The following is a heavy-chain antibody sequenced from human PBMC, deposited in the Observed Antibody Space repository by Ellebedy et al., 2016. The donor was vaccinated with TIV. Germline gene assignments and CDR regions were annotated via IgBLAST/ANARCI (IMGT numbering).Heavy chain of an antibody. CDR2: INPNSGGT. D-gene: IGHD1-26*01. J-gene: IGHJ3*02. Sequence: ASVKVSCXASGYTFTGYYMHWVRQAPGQGLEWMGWINPNSGGTNYAQKFQGRVTMTRDTSISTAYMELSRLRSDDTAVYYCARWDGSYYAFDIWGKGTMVTVSS. CDR1: GYTFTGYY. V-gene: IGHV1-2*02. CDR3: ARWDGSYYAFDI.